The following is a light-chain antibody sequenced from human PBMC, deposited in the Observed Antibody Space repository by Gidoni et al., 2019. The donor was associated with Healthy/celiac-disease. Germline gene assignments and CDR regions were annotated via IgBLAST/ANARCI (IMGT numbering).Light chain of an antibody. J-gene: IGKJ4*01. CDR3: QQFNNYLLT. CDR1: QGISSA. V-gene: IGKV1D-13*01. Sequence: AIQLTQSPSSLSASVGDRVTITCRASQGISSALAWYQQKPGKAPKLLIYDASSLECGVPSRFSGSGSGTDFTLTISSLQPEDFATYYCQQFNNYLLTFGGGTKVEIK. CDR2: DAS.